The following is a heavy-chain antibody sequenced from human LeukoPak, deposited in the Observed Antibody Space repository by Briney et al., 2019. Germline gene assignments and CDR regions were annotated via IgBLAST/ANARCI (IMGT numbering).Heavy chain of an antibody. CDR2: ISSSSSYI. V-gene: IGHV3-21*01. CDR3: ARVAVHDYDFWSGYSYYFDY. J-gene: IGHJ4*02. Sequence: PGGSLRLSCAASGFTFSSYWMNWVRQAPGKGVEWVSSISSSSSYIYYADSVKGRFTISRDNAKNSLYLQMNSLRAEDTAVYYCARVAVHDYDFWSGYSYYFDYWGQGTLVTVSS. D-gene: IGHD3-3*01. CDR1: GFTFSSYW.